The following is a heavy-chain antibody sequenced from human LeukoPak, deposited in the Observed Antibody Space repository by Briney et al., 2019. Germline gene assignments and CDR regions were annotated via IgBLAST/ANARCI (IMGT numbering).Heavy chain of an antibody. Sequence: GGSLRLSCAASGFTFSSYGMHWVRQAPGKGLEWVAFIRYDGSNKYYADSVKGRFTISRDNSKNTLYLQMNSLRAEDTAVYYCAKTRRWSTYSYYGMDVWGQGTTVTVS. CDR3: AKTRRWSTYSYYGMDV. J-gene: IGHJ6*02. D-gene: IGHD6-13*01. V-gene: IGHV3-30*02. CDR2: IRYDGSNK. CDR1: GFTFSSYG.